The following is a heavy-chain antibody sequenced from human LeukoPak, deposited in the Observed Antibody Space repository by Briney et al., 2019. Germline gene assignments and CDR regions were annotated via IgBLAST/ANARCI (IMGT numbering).Heavy chain of an antibody. CDR1: GLSFSGTW. CDR2: IKPDGSQK. CDR3: ASDLNGTGG. J-gene: IGHJ4*02. D-gene: IGHD2-8*02. Sequence: GGSLRLSCATSGLSFSGTWMTWVRQAPGKGLECVANIKPDGSQKYYLDSVKGRFTVSRDNAKNSLYLQMNSLRVEDTAIYFCASDLNGTGGWGQGTLVTVSS. V-gene: IGHV3-7*01.